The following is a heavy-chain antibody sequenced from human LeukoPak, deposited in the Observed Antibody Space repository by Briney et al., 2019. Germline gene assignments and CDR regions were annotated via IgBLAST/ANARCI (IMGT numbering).Heavy chain of an antibody. D-gene: IGHD6-19*01. Sequence: GGSLRLSCAASGFTFSNYGMHWVRQAPGKGLEWVAFIRYDGNERYYADSVKGRFTISRDNSKNTLYLQMNSLRAEDTAVYYCGEDYSSGWEIDYWGQGTLVTVSS. J-gene: IGHJ4*02. CDR1: GFTFSNYG. V-gene: IGHV3-30*02. CDR3: GEDYSSGWEIDY. CDR2: IRYDGNER.